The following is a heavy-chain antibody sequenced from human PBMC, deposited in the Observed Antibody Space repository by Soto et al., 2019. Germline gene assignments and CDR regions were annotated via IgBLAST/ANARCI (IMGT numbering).Heavy chain of an antibody. CDR1: GYSFDSHW. V-gene: IGHV5-51*01. Sequence: GESLKISCKGSGYSFDSHWVAWVRQMPEKGLEWIGTIYPGDSDTKYSSAFRGHVTISADTSVSTAYLQWRSLEATDSAIYYCARYSGSYWHYLDFWGQGPLVTVSS. CDR3: ARYSGSYWHYLDF. J-gene: IGHJ4*02. CDR2: IYPGDSDT. D-gene: IGHD1-26*01.